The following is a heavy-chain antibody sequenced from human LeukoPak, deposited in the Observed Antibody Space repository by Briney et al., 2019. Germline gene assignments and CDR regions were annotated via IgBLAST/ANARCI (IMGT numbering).Heavy chain of an antibody. Sequence: GGSLRLSCAASGLTFRSYAMNWVRKAPGKGLEWVAVISYDGSNKYYADSVKGRFTISRDNSKNTLYLQMNSLRAEDTAVYYCARDPLSELGTDYYGMDVWGQGTTVTVSS. CDR1: GLTFRSYA. CDR2: ISYDGSNK. V-gene: IGHV3-30-3*01. CDR3: ARDPLSELGTDYYGMDV. J-gene: IGHJ6*02. D-gene: IGHD7-27*01.